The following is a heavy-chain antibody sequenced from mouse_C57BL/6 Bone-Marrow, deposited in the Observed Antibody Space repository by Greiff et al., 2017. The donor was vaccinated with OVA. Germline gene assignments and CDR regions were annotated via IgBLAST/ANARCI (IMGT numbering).Heavy chain of an antibody. Sequence: VQLQQSGAELAQPGASVKLSCKASGYTFTSYWMHWVKQRPGQGLEWIGYLNPSSGYTKCNQKFKDKATVTADKSSSTADLQLSSLTEVDSAVYYCASTSHYWGQGTLVTVSA. CDR3: ASTSHY. CDR1: GYTFTSYW. CDR2: LNPSSGYT. J-gene: IGHJ3*01. V-gene: IGHV1-7*01. D-gene: IGHD5-1*01.